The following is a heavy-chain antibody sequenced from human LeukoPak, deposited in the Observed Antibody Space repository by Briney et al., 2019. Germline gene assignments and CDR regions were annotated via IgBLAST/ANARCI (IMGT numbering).Heavy chain of an antibody. J-gene: IGHJ2*01. CDR1: GGSISSYY. CDR3: VRRQWELQYFDL. CDR2: ISYSRTT. Sequence: PSEPLSLTCTVSGGSISSYYWSWIRQPPGKGLEWIGYISYSRTTEYNPSLKSRVTISADTSKNPFSLKLNSVTAADTAVYYCVRRQWELQYFDLWGRGTLVA. V-gene: IGHV4-59*01. D-gene: IGHD1-26*01.